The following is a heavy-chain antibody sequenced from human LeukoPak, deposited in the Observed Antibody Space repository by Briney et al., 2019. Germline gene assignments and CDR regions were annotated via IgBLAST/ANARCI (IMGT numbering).Heavy chain of an antibody. CDR3: AKLTTVTTPGDAFDI. V-gene: IGHV3-33*06. CDR1: GFTFSSYG. Sequence: PGGSLRLSCAASGFTFSSYGMHWVRQAPGKGLQWVAVIWYDGSNKYYADSVKGRFTISRDNSKNTLYLQRNSLRAEDTAVYYCAKLTTVTTPGDAFDIWGQGTMVTVSS. CDR2: IWYDGSNK. J-gene: IGHJ3*02. D-gene: IGHD4-17*01.